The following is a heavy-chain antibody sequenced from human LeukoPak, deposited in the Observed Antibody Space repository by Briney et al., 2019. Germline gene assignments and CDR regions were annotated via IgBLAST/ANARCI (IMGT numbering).Heavy chain of an antibody. CDR3: ARAGRNWNYNGY. D-gene: IGHD1-7*01. J-gene: IGHJ4*02. CDR2: ISSSGSTI. CDR1: GFTFSDYY. Sequence: PGGSLTLSCAASGFTFSDYYMSWIRQPPGKGLEWVSYISSSGSTIYYADSVKSRFTISRDNAKNSLYLQMNSLRAEDTAVYYCARAGRNWNYNGYWGQGTLVTVSS. V-gene: IGHV3-11*01.